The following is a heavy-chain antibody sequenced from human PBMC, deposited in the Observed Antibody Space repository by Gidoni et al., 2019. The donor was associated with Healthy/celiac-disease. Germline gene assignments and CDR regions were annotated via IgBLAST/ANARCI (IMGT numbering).Heavy chain of an antibody. CDR3: AKSLWFGELLSGSAFDI. Sequence: QVQLVESGGGVVQPGRSLRLSCAASGFTFSSYGMHWVRQAPGKGLEWVAVISYDGSNKYYADSVKGRFTISRDNSKNTLYLQMNSLRAEDTAVYCCAKSLWFGELLSGSAFDIWGQGTMVTVSS. J-gene: IGHJ3*02. V-gene: IGHV3-30*18. D-gene: IGHD3-10*01. CDR2: ISYDGSNK. CDR1: GFTFSSYG.